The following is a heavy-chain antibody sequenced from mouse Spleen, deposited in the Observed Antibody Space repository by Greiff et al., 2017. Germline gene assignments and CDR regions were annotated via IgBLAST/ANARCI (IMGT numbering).Heavy chain of an antibody. CDR2: IRNKANGYTT. CDR3: ARDDAFYYFDY. CDR1: GFTFTDYY. J-gene: IGHJ2*01. V-gene: IGHV7-3*02. Sequence: EVQLVESGGGLVQPGGSLRLSCATSGFTFTDYYMSWVRQPPGKALEWLGFIRNKANGYTTEYSASVKGRFTISRDNSQSILYLQMNTLRAEDSATYYCARDDAFYYFDYWGQGTTLTVSS.